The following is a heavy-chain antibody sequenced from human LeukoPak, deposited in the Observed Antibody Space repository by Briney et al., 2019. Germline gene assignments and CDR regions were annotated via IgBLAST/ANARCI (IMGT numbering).Heavy chain of an antibody. CDR3: ARPSDDLYSMGY. V-gene: IGHV4-59*08. CDR1: GGSISSYY. D-gene: IGHD6-13*01. J-gene: IGHJ4*02. Sequence: SETLSLTCTVSGGSISSYYWSWIRQPPGKGLEWIGYIYYSGSTNYNPSLKSRVTISVDTSKNQFSLKLSSVTAADTAVYYCARPSDDLYSMGYWGQGTLVTVSS. CDR2: IYYSGST.